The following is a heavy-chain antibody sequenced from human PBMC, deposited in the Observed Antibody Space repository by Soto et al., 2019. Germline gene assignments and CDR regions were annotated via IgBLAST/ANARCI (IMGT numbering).Heavy chain of an antibody. CDR3: ARDGRPYCSSTSCYGGFDY. CDR2: IWYDGSNK. D-gene: IGHD2-2*01. J-gene: IGHJ4*02. Sequence: GGSLRLSCAAPGFTFSSYGMHWVRQAPGKGLEWVAVIWYDGSNKYYADSVKGRFTISRDNSKNTLYLQMNSLRAEDTAVYYCARDGRPYCSSTSCYGGFDYWGQGTLVTVSS. CDR1: GFTFSSYG. V-gene: IGHV3-33*01.